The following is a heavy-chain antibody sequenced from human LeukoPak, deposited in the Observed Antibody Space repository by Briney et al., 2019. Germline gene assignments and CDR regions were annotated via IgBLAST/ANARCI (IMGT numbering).Heavy chain of an antibody. J-gene: IGHJ6*03. CDR2: IYYSGST. V-gene: IGHV4-30-4*07. Sequence: PSQTLSLTCAVSGGSISSGGYSWSWIRQPPRKGLEWIGYIYYSGSTYYNPSLKSRVTISVDTSKNQFSLKLSSVTAADTAVYYCARTYGDYFSYYYYYMDVWGKGTTVTVSS. CDR1: GGSISSGGYS. CDR3: ARTYGDYFSYYYYYMDV. D-gene: IGHD4-17*01.